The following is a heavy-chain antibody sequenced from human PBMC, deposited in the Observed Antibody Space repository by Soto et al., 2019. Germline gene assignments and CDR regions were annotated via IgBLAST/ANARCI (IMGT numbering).Heavy chain of an antibody. V-gene: IGHV3-11*04. CDR2: ISSSGSTI. D-gene: IGHD3-9*01. CDR3: VKVSTFYDILTGYYSTNFFDP. J-gene: IGHJ5*02. CDR1: VFTFSDYY. Sequence: PGGSRRLSCAASVFTFSDYYMSWIRQAAVKGLEWVSYISSSGSTIYHADSVNCRFTISRDTAKNSLYLQMNSLRAEDTAVYYCVKVSTFYDILTGYYSTNFFDPWGQGT.